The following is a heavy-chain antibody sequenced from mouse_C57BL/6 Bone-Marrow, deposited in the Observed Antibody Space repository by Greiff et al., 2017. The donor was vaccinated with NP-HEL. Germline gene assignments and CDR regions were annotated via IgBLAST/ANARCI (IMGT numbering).Heavy chain of an antibody. J-gene: IGHJ4*01. Sequence: EVKLMESGGGLVKPGGSLKLSCAASGFTFSDYGMHWVRQAPEKGLEWVAYISSGSSTIYYADTVKGRFTISRDNAKNTLFLQMTSLRSEDTAMYYYASPYYYGSSDAMDYWGQGTSVTVAS. D-gene: IGHD1-1*01. CDR3: ASPYYYGSSDAMDY. CDR2: ISSGSSTI. V-gene: IGHV5-17*01. CDR1: GFTFSDYG.